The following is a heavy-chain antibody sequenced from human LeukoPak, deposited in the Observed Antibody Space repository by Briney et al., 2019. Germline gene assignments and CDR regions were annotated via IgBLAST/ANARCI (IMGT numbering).Heavy chain of an antibody. J-gene: IGHJ4*02. CDR1: GFTVSSTY. Sequence: PGGSLRLSCAVSGFTVSSTYMRWVRQSPGKGLEWVSLIYTGGNTYYPDAVKGRFTLSRDNSKNTIYHQLNTLRVEDTAMYYCASISDLLYYFHSWGQGTLVTVSS. CDR3: ASISDLLYYFHS. CDR2: IYTGGNT. V-gene: IGHV3-66*01.